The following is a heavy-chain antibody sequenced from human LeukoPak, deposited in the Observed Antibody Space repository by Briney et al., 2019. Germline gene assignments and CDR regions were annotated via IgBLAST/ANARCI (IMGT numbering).Heavy chain of an antibody. CDR1: GFTVSSNY. J-gene: IGHJ6*02. CDR2: ISSSSSYI. CDR3: ARADWGSSYGMDV. V-gene: IGHV3-21*01. Sequence: GGSLRLSCAASGFTVSSNYMNWVRQAPGKGLEWVSSISSSSSYIYYADSVKGRFTISRDNAKNSLYLQMNSLRAEDTAVYYCARADWGSSYGMDVWGQGTTVTVSS. D-gene: IGHD7-27*01.